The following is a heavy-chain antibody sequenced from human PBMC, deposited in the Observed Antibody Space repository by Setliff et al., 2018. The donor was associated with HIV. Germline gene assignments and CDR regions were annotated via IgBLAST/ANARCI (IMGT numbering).Heavy chain of an antibody. Sequence: SETLSLTCSVSGGSISSSSYYWGWIRQPPGKGLEWIGSGSYSGSSYYNPSLKSLVTISVDTSKNHFSLKLTSVTAADTALYYCAREPNDGEPGNFDYWGQGTLVTVSS. D-gene: IGHD1-1*01. CDR2: GSYSGSS. CDR3: AREPNDGEPGNFDY. V-gene: IGHV4-39*07. J-gene: IGHJ4*02. CDR1: GGSISSSSYY.